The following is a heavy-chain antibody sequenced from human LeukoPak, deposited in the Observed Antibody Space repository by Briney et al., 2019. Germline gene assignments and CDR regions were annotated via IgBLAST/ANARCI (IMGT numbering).Heavy chain of an antibody. CDR1: GYTFTTYW. CDR2: IYPGDSDT. CDR3: ARTESPGGSCSSSSCYNWYFDL. V-gene: IGHV5-51*01. D-gene: IGHD2-2*02. Sequence: GESLKISCKGSGYTFTTYWIGWVRQMPGKGLEWMGIIYPGDSDTRYSPSFQGQVTISADKSISTAYLQWSSLKASDTAMYFCARTESPGGSCSSSSCYNWYFDLWGRGTLVTVSS. J-gene: IGHJ2*01.